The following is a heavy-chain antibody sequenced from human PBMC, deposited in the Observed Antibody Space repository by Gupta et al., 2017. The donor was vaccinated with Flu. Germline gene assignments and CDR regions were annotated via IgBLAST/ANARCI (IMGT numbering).Heavy chain of an antibody. CDR2: IYYSGST. CDR3: ARLEVVPAAVKD. V-gene: IGHV4-39*01. Sequence: WIRQPPGKGLEWIGSIYYSGSTYYNPSLKSRVTISVDTSKNQFSLKLSSVTAADTAVYYCARLEVVPAAVKDWGQGTLVTVSS. D-gene: IGHD2-2*01. J-gene: IGHJ4*02.